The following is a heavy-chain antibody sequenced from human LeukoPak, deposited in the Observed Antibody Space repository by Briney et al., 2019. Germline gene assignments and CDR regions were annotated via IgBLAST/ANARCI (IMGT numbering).Heavy chain of an antibody. CDR2: INPNSGGT. D-gene: IGHD4-17*01. Sequence: VASVQVSCKASGYTFTGYYMHWVRQAPGQGLEWMGWINPNSGGTNYAQKFQGRVTMTRDTSISTAYMELSRLRSDDTAVYYCARGTHYADSPYYFDYWGQGTLVTVSS. CDR3: ARGTHYADSPYYFDY. CDR1: GYTFTGYY. J-gene: IGHJ4*02. V-gene: IGHV1-2*02.